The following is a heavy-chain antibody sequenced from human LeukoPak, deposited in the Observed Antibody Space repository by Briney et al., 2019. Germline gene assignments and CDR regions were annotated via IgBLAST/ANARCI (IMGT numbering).Heavy chain of an antibody. V-gene: IGHV3-53*01. Sequence: GGSLRLSCAASGFTVSSNYMSWVRQAPGKGLEWVSVIYSGGSTYYADSVEGRFTISRDNSKNTLYLQMNSLRAEDTAVYYCASGGPHNWFDPWGQGTLVTVSS. CDR3: ASGGPHNWFDP. D-gene: IGHD4-23*01. CDR2: IYSGGST. CDR1: GFTVSSNY. J-gene: IGHJ5*02.